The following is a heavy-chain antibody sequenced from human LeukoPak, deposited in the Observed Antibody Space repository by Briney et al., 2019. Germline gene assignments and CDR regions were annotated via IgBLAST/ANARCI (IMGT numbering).Heavy chain of an antibody. CDR1: GASISNYY. D-gene: IGHD1-26*01. V-gene: IGHV4-4*09. J-gene: IGHJ4*02. CDR2: IHSSGGS. Sequence: SETLSLTCTVSGASISNYYWSWIRQTPEKGLEWMGHIHSSGGSSYYPSLKSRLTLTIDTSRNQLSLKLPSVTAADTAVYFCARLGSYHDFWGQGALVTVSS. CDR3: ARLGSYHDF.